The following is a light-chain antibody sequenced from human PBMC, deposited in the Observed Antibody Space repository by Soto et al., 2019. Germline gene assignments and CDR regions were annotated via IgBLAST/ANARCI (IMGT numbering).Light chain of an antibody. CDR2: DAS. Sequence: DIQMTQSPSSLSASVGDRVTITCQASQDISNYLNWYQQKPGKAPKLLIYDASNLETGVPSRFSGSGSGTDFTFTISSLQAEDIATYYCQQHDNLPFTFGPGTKVDNK. V-gene: IGKV1-33*01. J-gene: IGKJ3*01. CDR3: QQHDNLPFT. CDR1: QDISNY.